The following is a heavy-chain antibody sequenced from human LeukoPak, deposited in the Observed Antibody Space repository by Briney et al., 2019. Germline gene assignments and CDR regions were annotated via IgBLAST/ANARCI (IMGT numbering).Heavy chain of an antibody. CDR3: AGIAAGFNWFDP. CDR2: INHSGST. Sequence: SETLSLTCAVYGESFSGYYWSWIRQSPGKGLEWIGEINHSGSTNYNPSLKSRVTISVDTSKNQFSLKLSSVTAADTAVYYCAGIAAGFNWFDPWGQGTLVTVSS. J-gene: IGHJ5*02. V-gene: IGHV4-34*01. CDR1: GESFSGYY. D-gene: IGHD6-13*01.